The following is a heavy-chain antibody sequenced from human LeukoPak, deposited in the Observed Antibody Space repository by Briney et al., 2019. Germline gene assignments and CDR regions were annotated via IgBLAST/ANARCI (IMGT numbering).Heavy chain of an antibody. V-gene: IGHV3-33*08. CDR2: VWYDGTNQ. Sequence: GGSLRLSCAASGFTFNAYAMHWVRQAPGKGPEWVAVVWYDGTNQYYADSVKGRFTISRDNPKNTVFLQMNSLRAEDTATYYCARDLATYSYGYIYGFWGQGTLVTVSS. D-gene: IGHD5-18*01. CDR3: ARDLATYSYGYIYGF. J-gene: IGHJ4*02. CDR1: GFTFNAYA.